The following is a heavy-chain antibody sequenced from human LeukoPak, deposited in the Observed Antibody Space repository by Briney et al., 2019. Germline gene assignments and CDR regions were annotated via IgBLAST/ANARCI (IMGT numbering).Heavy chain of an antibody. Sequence: PSETLSLTCSVSDDSISSYSWSWIRQPPGMGLEWIGYIYYSGITTYNPSLKSRVTISVDTSKNQFSLKLSSVTAADTAVYYCAGQDSAYTYDWFDPWGQGTLVTVSS. CDR1: DDSISSYS. D-gene: IGHD5-18*01. V-gene: IGHV4-59*08. CDR3: AGQDSAYTYDWFDP. CDR2: IYYSGIT. J-gene: IGHJ5*02.